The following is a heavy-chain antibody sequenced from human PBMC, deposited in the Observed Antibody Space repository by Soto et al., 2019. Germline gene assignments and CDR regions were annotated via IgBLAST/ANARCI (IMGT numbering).Heavy chain of an antibody. CDR2: IHYGGVT. CDR1: GVSMSSYY. Sequence: ETLSLTCTVSGVSMSSYYWTWIGQSPGKGLEWIGVIHYGGVTAYNPALTSRVPVTVATIKKQVSLHRSSGSDAATAVYSCVGARYGGVGATYSGAWGHRARVAVAP. D-gene: IGHD1-26*01. CDR3: VGARYGGVGATYSGA. V-gene: IGHV4-59*01. J-gene: IGHJ5*01.